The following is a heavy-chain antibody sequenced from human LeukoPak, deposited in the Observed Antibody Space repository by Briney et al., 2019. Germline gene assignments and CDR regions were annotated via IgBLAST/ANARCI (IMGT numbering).Heavy chain of an antibody. V-gene: IGHV3-48*04. CDR1: GFTFSTYS. D-gene: IGHD2-2*01. Sequence: GGSLRLSCAASGFTFSTYSMNWVRQAPGKGLEWVSYISSNSSTIYYADPIKGRFTISRDDAKNSLFLQMNSLRAEDTAVYYCARDRCSITSCHQGHAFDIWGQGTMVTVFS. J-gene: IGHJ3*02. CDR3: ARDRCSITSCHQGHAFDI. CDR2: ISSNSSTI.